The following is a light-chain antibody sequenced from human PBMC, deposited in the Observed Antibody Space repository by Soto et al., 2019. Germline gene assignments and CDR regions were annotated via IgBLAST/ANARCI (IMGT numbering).Light chain of an antibody. CDR1: QSISSW. Sequence: DIQMTQSPSTLSASVGDRVTITCRASQSISSWLAWYQQKPGTAPKLLIYKASTLQTGVPSRFSGSGSGTEFTLTISSLQPDDFATYYCQQYNDNWTFAQGTKVDIK. J-gene: IGKJ1*01. V-gene: IGKV1-5*03. CDR3: QQYNDNWT. CDR2: KAS.